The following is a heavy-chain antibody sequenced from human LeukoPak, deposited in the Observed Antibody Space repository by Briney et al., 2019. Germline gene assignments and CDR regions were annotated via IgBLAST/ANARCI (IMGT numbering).Heavy chain of an antibody. CDR3: TKGGYTTYFDY. V-gene: IGHV3-23*01. CDR1: GFTFSSHA. J-gene: IGHJ4*02. D-gene: IGHD6-13*01. Sequence: GGSLRLSCGASGFTFSSHAMTWVRQAPGKGLEWVSAISISGDTTYYADAVKGRFTISRDNSKNTVYLQMNSLRAEDTAVYYCTKGGYTTYFDYWGQGTLVTVSS. CDR2: ISISGDTT.